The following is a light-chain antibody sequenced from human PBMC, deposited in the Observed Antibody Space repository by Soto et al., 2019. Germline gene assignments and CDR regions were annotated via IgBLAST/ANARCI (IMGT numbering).Light chain of an antibody. CDR1: SNEVGGYNY. V-gene: IGLV2-11*01. CDR3: CSYAGRDTLYV. J-gene: IGLJ1*01. Sequence: QSALTQPRSVSGSPGQSVTISCTGASNEVGGYNYVSWYQQHPGKVPKLMLYDVSKRPSGVPVRFSGSKSGNTASLTISGLQAEDEADYYCCSYAGRDTLYVFGSGTKVTVL. CDR2: DVS.